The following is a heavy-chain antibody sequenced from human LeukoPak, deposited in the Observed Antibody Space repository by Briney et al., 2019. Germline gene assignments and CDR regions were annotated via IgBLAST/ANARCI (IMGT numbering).Heavy chain of an antibody. Sequence: GASVKVSCKASGYTFTSYAMHWVRQAPGQRLEWMGWINAGNGNTKYSQKFQDRVTITRDTSASTAYMELSSLTSEDTAVYYCARDYDYLWGSYRANHNYFDYWGQGTLVTVSS. CDR1: GYTFTSYA. CDR3: ARDYDYLWGSYRANHNYFDY. J-gene: IGHJ4*02. D-gene: IGHD3-16*02. CDR2: INAGNGNT. V-gene: IGHV1-3*01.